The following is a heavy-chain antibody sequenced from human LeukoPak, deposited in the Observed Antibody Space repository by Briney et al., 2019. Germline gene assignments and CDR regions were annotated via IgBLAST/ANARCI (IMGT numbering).Heavy chain of an antibody. V-gene: IGHV3-23*01. D-gene: IGHD2-2*01. Sequence: GGSLRLSCAASEFTFSSYAMSWVRQAPGKGLEWVSAISGSGGSTCYADSVKGRFTISRDNSKNTLYLQMNSLRAEDTAVYYCAKGDIVVVPAAITFTYWGQGTLVTVSS. CDR3: AKGDIVVVPAAITFTY. CDR2: ISGSGGST. CDR1: EFTFSSYA. J-gene: IGHJ4*02.